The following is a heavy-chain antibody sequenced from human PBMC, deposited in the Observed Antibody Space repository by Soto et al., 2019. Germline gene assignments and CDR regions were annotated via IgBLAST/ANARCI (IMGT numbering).Heavy chain of an antibody. J-gene: IGHJ6*02. V-gene: IGHV1-2*04. Sequence: QVQLVQSGAEVKKPGASVKVSCKASGYTFTGYYMHWVRQAPGQGLEWMGWINPNSGGTNYAQKFQGWVTMTRDTSISTADMELSRLRSDDTAVYYCARAPKYSGYDHYYYYGMDVWGQGTTVTVSS. CDR2: INPNSGGT. CDR1: GYTFTGYY. CDR3: ARAPKYSGYDHYYYYGMDV. D-gene: IGHD5-12*01.